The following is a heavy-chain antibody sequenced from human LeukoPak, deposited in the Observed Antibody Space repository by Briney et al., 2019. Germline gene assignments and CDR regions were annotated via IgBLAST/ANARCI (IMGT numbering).Heavy chain of an antibody. V-gene: IGHV5-51*01. CDR3: ARGPCSGGSCYGWFDP. D-gene: IGHD2-15*01. Sequence: GESLKISCKGSGYSFSDYWIGWVRQMPGKGLDLMGIIYPGDSDTRYSPSFQGQVTISADKSISTAYLQWSSLKASDTAMYYCARGPCSGGSCYGWFDPWGQGTLVTVSS. CDR2: IYPGDSDT. J-gene: IGHJ5*02. CDR1: GYSFSDYW.